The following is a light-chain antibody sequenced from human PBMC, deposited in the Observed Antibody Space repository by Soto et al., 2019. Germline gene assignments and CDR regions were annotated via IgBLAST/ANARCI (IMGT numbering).Light chain of an antibody. CDR1: SSNIGAGYD. J-gene: IGLJ2*01. V-gene: IGLV1-40*01. CDR2: GNS. Sequence: QSVLTQPPSVSGDPGQRVTISCTGSSSNIGAGYDVHWYQQLPGTAPKLLIYGNSNRPSGVPDRFSGSKSGTSASLATTGLQAEDEADYYCQSYDSSLSGVVFGGGTKLTVL. CDR3: QSYDSSLSGVV.